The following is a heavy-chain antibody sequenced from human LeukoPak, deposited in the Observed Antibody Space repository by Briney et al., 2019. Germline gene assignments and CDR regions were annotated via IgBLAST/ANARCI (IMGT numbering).Heavy chain of an antibody. J-gene: IGHJ3*02. CDR2: INHSGST. CDR3: ARVNPHYTAMVINAFDI. Sequence: SETLSLTCAVYGGSFSGCYWSWIRQPPGKGLEWIGEINHSGSTNYNPSLKSRVTISVDTSKNQFSLKLSSVTAADTAVYYCARVNPHYTAMVINAFDIWGQGTMVTVSS. V-gene: IGHV4-34*01. D-gene: IGHD5-18*01. CDR1: GGSFSGCY.